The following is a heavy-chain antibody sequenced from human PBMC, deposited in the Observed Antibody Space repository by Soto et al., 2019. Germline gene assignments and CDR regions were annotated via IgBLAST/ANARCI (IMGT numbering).Heavy chain of an antibody. CDR1: GYTFTGFA. CDR3: ASPGYCSGGSCYSGRDY. J-gene: IGHJ4*02. D-gene: IGHD2-15*01. Sequence: ASVKVSCKASGYTFTGFAFHWVRQAPGQRLEWMGWISAANGNTKYSQKFQDRVAITRDTSASTAYMELSSLRSEDTGVYYCASPGYCSGGSCYSGRDYWGQG. V-gene: IGHV1-3*01. CDR2: ISAANGNT.